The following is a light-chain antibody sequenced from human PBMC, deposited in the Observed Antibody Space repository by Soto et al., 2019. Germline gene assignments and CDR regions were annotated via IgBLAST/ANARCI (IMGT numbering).Light chain of an antibody. CDR2: EVS. CDR1: SSDERGYNY. Sequence: QSVPPHPAPLPCSPGQSSTISCTGTSSDERGYNYGSWYQQHPGKAPKLMIYEVSNLPSGVSNRFSGCTSGNTDSLTISALQAEDEVDYYCSSYTSSSTRYVFGTGTKVTVL. CDR3: SSYTSSSTRYV. V-gene: IGLV2-14*01. J-gene: IGLJ1*01.